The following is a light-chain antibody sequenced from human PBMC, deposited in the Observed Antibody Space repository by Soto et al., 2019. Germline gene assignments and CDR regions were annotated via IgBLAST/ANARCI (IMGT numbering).Light chain of an antibody. CDR3: CSYAGTNTVHVV. V-gene: IGLV2-23*03. Sequence: QSALTQPASVSGSPGQSITISCTGTSSDVGSYNLVSWYQQHPGKAPKLMIYEGSKRPSGVSNRFSGSKSGNTASLTIYGLQAEDEADFYCCSYAGTNTVHVVFGGGTKLTVL. J-gene: IGLJ2*01. CDR1: SSDVGSYNL. CDR2: EGS.